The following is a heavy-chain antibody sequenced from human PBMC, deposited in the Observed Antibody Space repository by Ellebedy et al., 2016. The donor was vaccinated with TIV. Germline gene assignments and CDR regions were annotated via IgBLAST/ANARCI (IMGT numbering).Heavy chain of an antibody. CDR1: GGSISSYY. J-gene: IGHJ5*02. Sequence: SETLSLXXTVSGGSISSYYWSWIRQPPGKGLEWIGYIYYSGSTNYNPSLKSRVTISVDTSKNQFSLKLSSVTAADTAVYYCAGDLTMVRGVSRWFDPWGQGTLVTVSS. CDR3: AGDLTMVRGVSRWFDP. CDR2: IYYSGST. V-gene: IGHV4-59*01. D-gene: IGHD3-10*01.